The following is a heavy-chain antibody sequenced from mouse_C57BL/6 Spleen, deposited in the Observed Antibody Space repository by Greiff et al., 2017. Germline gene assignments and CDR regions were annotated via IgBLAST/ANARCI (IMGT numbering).Heavy chain of an antibody. Sequence: EVKLQESGPELVTPGDSVKISCKASGYSFTGYFMNWVMQSHGKSLEWIGRINPYNGDTFYNQKFKGKATLTVDKSSSTAHMELRSLTSEDSAVYYCARFPDYDVYYFDYWGQGTTLTVSS. J-gene: IGHJ2*01. V-gene: IGHV1-20*01. CDR1: GYSFTGYF. D-gene: IGHD2-4*01. CDR2: INPYNGDT. CDR3: ARFPDYDVYYFDY.